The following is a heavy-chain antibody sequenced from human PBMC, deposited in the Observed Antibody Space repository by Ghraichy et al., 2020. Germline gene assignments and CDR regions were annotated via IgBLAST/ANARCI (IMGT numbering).Heavy chain of an antibody. J-gene: IGHJ4*02. Sequence: SETLSLTCAISGDSVSSNSAAWNWIRQSPSRGLEWLGRTYYRSRWYSDYAVSVKSRITINPDTSKNQFSLQLNSVTPEDTAVYYCAREVVVAGSPCGNDYWGQGTLVTVSS. CDR3: AREVVVAGSPCGNDY. CDR2: TYYRSRWYS. D-gene: IGHD6-19*01. CDR1: GDSVSSNSAA. V-gene: IGHV6-1*01.